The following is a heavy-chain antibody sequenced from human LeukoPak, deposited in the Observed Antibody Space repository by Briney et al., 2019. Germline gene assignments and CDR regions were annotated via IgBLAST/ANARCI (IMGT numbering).Heavy chain of an antibody. CDR3: AKDAYDYVVIGYNWFDP. J-gene: IGHJ5*02. Sequence: GGSLRLSCAASGFTFSSYGMHWVRQAPGKGLEWVAFIRYDGSNKYYADSVKGRFTISRDNSKNTLYLQMNSLGAEDTAVYYCAKDAYDYVVIGYNWFDPWGQGTLVTVSS. CDR2: IRYDGSNK. V-gene: IGHV3-30*02. CDR1: GFTFSSYG. D-gene: IGHD3-16*01.